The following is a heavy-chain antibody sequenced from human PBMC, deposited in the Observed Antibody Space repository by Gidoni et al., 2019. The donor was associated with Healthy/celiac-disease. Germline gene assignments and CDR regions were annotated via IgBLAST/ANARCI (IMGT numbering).Heavy chain of an antibody. D-gene: IGHD6-19*01. V-gene: IGHV1-8*01. CDR3: ARDRAPPGIAVAEGWFDP. Sequence: QVQLVQSGAEVKKPGASVKVSCKASGYTFPSYAINWVRQATGQGLEWMGWMNPNSGNTGYAQKFQGRVTMTRNTSISTAYMELSSLRSEDTAVYYCARDRAPPGIAVAEGWFDPWGQGTLVTVSS. CDR2: MNPNSGNT. CDR1: GYTFPSYA. J-gene: IGHJ5*02.